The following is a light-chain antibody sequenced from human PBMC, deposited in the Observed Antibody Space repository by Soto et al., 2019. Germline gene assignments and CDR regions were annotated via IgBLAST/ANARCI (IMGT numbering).Light chain of an antibody. CDR1: QSISSY. V-gene: IGKV1-39*01. Sequence: DIQMTQSPSSLSASVGDRVTITCRASQSISSYLNWYQQKPGKAPKLLIYAASNLQSGVPSRFSGSGSGTDFTLTISSLQPEDFAIYYCQQSYSTLSFAFGPGTKVDI. CDR2: AAS. J-gene: IGKJ3*01. CDR3: QQSYSTLSFA.